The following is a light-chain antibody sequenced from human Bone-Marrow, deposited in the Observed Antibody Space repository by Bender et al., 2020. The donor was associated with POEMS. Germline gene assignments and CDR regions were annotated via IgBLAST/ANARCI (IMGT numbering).Light chain of an antibody. V-gene: IGLV2-11*01. Sequence: QSALTQPRSVSGSPGQSVTISCTGTNSNVGGYDYVSWYQQHPGKAPKLVIYDVSNRPSGVSNRFSGSKSGNTASLTISGLQAEDEADYYCCSYAGNFYVFGTGTKVTVL. CDR2: DVS. CDR3: CSYAGNFYV. J-gene: IGLJ1*01. CDR1: NSNVGGYDY.